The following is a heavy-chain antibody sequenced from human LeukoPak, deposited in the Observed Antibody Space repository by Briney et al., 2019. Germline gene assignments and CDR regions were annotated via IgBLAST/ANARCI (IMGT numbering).Heavy chain of an antibody. Sequence: PGGSLRLSCAASGFTFSSYSMNWVRQAPGKGLEWVSSISSSSSYIYYADSVKGRFTISRDNAKNSLYLQMNSLRAEDTAVYYCARDRSGSYYLSSFDYWGQGTLVTVSS. D-gene: IGHD1-26*01. J-gene: IGHJ4*02. CDR1: GFTFSSYS. CDR3: ARDRSGSYYLSSFDY. V-gene: IGHV3-21*01. CDR2: ISSSSSYI.